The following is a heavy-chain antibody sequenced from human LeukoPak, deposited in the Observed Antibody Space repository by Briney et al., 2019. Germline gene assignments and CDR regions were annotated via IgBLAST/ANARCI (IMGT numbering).Heavy chain of an antibody. Sequence: ASVKVSCKASGYTFTSYDINWVRQATGQGLEWMGWMNPNSGNTGYAQKFQGRVTMTRNTSISTAYMELSSLRSEDTAVYYCARLDYYDSSGYSLRYFQHWDQGTLVTVSS. V-gene: IGHV1-8*01. CDR2: MNPNSGNT. D-gene: IGHD3-22*01. J-gene: IGHJ1*01. CDR1: GYTFTSYD. CDR3: ARLDYYDSSGYSLRYFQH.